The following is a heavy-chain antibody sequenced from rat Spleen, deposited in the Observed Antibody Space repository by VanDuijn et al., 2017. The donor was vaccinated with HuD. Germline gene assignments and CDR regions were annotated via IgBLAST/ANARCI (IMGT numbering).Heavy chain of an antibody. V-gene: IGHV2-1*01. CDR2: IWGDGST. Sequence: QVQLKESGPGLVQPSQTLSLTCTVSGFSLTINSLHWIRVRQPPGKGLEWMGGIWGDGSTGYSSALKSRLSITRDTSKSQVFLKMNSLQPEDTGTYYCARHLREASGVMDVWGQGASVTVSS. CDR1: GFSLTINS. J-gene: IGHJ4*01. D-gene: IGHD4-3*01. CDR3: ARHLREASGVMDV.